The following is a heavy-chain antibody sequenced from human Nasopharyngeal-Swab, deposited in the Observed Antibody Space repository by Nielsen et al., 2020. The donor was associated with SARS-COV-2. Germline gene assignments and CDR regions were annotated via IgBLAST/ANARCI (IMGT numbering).Heavy chain of an antibody. J-gene: IGHJ4*02. CDR1: GFSISSYY. D-gene: IGHD3-10*01. CDR2: IYYSGST. CDR3: ARVLGSLWFGELAFDY. V-gene: IGHV4-59*01. Sequence: GSLRLSCTVSGFSISSYYWSWIRQPPGKGLEWIGYIYYSGSTNYNPSLKSRVPISVDTSKNQFSLKLSSVTAADTAVYYCARVLGSLWFGELAFDYWGQGTLVTVSS.